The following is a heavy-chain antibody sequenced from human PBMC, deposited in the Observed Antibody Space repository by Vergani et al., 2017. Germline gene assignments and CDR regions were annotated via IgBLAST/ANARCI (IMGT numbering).Heavy chain of an antibody. Sequence: EVQLVESGGGLVKPGGSLRLSCAASGFTFSSSSMNWVRQAPGKGLEWVSSISSSSSYIYYADSVKGRFTISRDNAKNSLYLQMNSLRAEDTAVYYCARDLSAYEDKTVPAAISQREYYFDYWGQGTLVTVSS. CDR1: GFTFSSSS. V-gene: IGHV3-21*01. D-gene: IGHD2-2*02. CDR3: ARDLSAYEDKTVPAAISQREYYFDY. CDR2: ISSSSSYI. J-gene: IGHJ4*02.